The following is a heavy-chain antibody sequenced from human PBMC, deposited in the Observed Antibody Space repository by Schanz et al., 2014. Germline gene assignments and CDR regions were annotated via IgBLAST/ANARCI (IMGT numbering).Heavy chain of an antibody. CDR2: IIPIVDIT. D-gene: IGHD3-16*01. V-gene: IGHV1-69*04. Sequence: QVQLVQSGAEVRKPGSSVRVSCKASGGTFTSSAFIWVRQAPGQGLEWMGRIIPIVDITNYAQKFLGRVTITADKSTSTAYMELKSLRSADTAVYYCATIGVNDYWRFGLDLWGQGTTVTVSS. CDR3: ATIGVNDYWRFGLDL. CDR1: GGTFTSSA. J-gene: IGHJ6*02.